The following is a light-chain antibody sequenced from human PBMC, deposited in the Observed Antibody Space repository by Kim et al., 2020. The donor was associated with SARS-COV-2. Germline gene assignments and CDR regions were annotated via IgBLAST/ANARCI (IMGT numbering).Light chain of an antibody. Sequence: KTVPISCPRSSGSIASNYVQWYQQRPGSAPTTVIYEDNQRPSGVPDRFSGSIDSSSNSASLTISGLKTEDEADYYCQSYDSSNYVVFGGGTQLTVL. V-gene: IGLV6-57*03. CDR2: EDN. CDR3: QSYDSSNYVV. J-gene: IGLJ2*01. CDR1: SGSIASNY.